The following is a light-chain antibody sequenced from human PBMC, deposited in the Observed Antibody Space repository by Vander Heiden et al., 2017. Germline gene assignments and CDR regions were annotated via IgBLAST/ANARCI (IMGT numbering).Light chain of an antibody. CDR3: QVWDSTGDHPGVV. CDR1: HVRCQS. V-gene: IGLV3-21*02. J-gene: IGLJ3*02. CDR2: DDT. Sequence: SYVLTQPPSVSVAPGQTARLTCGGNHVRCQSVQWYQEKPGQAPVLVVYDDTDRPSGIPERFSGSKSGNTATLTISGVEAGDEADYYCQVWDSTGDHPGVVFGGGTKLAVL.